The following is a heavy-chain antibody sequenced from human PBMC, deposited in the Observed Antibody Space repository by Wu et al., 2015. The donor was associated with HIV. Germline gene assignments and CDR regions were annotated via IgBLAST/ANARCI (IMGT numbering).Heavy chain of an antibody. CDR3: AREGIAAAGTLDY. J-gene: IGHJ4*02. D-gene: IGHD6-13*01. V-gene: IGHV1-69*05. CDR1: RHLQQLC. CDR2: IIPIFGTA. Sequence: QVQLVQSGAEVKKPGSSVKVSCKALRHLQQLCYQLGATGPLDKGVEWMGGIIPIFGTANYAQKFQGRVTITTDESTSTAYMELSSLRSEDTAVYYCAREGIAAAGTLDYWGQGTLVTVSS.